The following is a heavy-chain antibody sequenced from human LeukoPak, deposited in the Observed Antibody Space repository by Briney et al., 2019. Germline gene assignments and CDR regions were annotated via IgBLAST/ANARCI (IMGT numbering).Heavy chain of an antibody. CDR1: GFTFSSYG. CDR2: ISYDGSNK. CDR3: AKEYSSGGDFDY. D-gene: IGHD6-19*01. J-gene: IGHJ4*02. Sequence: PGGSLRLSCAASGFTFSSYGMHWVRQAPGKGLEWVAVISYDGSNKYYADSVKGRFTISRDNSKNTLYLQMNSLRAEDTAVYYCAKEYSSGGDFDYWGQGTLVTVSS. V-gene: IGHV3-30*18.